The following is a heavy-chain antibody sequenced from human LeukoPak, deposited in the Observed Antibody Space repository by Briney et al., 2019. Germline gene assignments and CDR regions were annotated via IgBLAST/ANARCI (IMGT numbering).Heavy chain of an antibody. Sequence: GGSLRLSCAASGFIFSNAWMSWVRQSPGKGLEWVANIKEDGSEKFYVDAVEGRFTISRDNAKNSLFLQMNSLRAEDTAVYYCARGDSSSPNWFDPWGQGTLVTVSS. V-gene: IGHV3-7*05. CDR3: ARGDSSSPNWFDP. D-gene: IGHD6-13*01. CDR2: IKEDGSEK. CDR1: GFIFSNAW. J-gene: IGHJ5*02.